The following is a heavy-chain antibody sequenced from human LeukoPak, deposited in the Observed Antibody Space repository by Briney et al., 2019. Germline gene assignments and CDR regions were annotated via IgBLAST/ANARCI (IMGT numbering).Heavy chain of an antibody. CDR3: ARPDSSGWGNYWYFDL. Sequence: SETLSLTCAVYGGSFSGYYWSWIRQPPGKGLEWIGEINHSGSTNYNPSLKSRVTISVDTSKNQFSLKLSSVTAADTAVYCCARPDSSGWGNYWYFDLWGRGTLVTVSS. CDR1: GGSFSGYY. D-gene: IGHD3-22*01. V-gene: IGHV4-34*01. J-gene: IGHJ2*01. CDR2: INHSGST.